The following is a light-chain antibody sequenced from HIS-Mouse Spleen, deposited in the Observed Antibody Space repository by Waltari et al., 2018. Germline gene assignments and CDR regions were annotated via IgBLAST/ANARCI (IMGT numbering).Light chain of an antibody. V-gene: IGLV3-10*01. CDR2: EDS. J-gene: IGLJ2*01. CDR3: YSTDSSCSHRV. CDR1: ALPKKY. Sequence: SYELTQPPSVSVSPGQTARITCSGDALPKKYAYWYQQKSGQAPVLVIYEDSERPSGSPDRFSGSSSETMSTLTISGAQVEYEADYYCYSTDSSCSHRVFGGGTKLTVL.